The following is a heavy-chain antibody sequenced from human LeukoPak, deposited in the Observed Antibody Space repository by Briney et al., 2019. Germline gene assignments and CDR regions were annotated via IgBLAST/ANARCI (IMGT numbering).Heavy chain of an antibody. CDR3: ASQIAVAGKFDY. CDR1: GGSFSSYT. CDR2: IIPIFDTA. J-gene: IGHJ4*02. Sequence: GPSVKVSCKTSGGSFSSYTTSWVWMGPGPGRDWMGGIIPIFDTANYAQKFQGRVTITADESTSTAYMELSSLRSEDTAVYYCASQIAVAGKFDYWGQGTLVTVSS. V-gene: IGHV1-69*01. D-gene: IGHD6-19*01.